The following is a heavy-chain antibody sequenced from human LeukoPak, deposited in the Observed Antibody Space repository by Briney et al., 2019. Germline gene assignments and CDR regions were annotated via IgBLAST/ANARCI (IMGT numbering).Heavy chain of an antibody. CDR1: GFTFSSYE. CDR2: ISSSGSTI. J-gene: IGHJ6*03. CDR3: AGGFWSGHYGYYYYMDV. Sequence: GGSLRLSCAASGFTFSSYEMNWVRQAPGKGLEWVSYISSSGSTIYYADSVKGRFTISRDNAKNSLYLQMNSLRAEDTAVYYCAGGFWSGHYGYYYYMDVWGKGTTVTVSS. V-gene: IGHV3-48*03. D-gene: IGHD3-3*01.